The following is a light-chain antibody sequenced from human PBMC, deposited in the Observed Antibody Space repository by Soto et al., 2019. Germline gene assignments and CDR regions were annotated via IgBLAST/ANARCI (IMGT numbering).Light chain of an antibody. CDR3: SSYTNINTRACV. J-gene: IGLJ1*01. CDR2: EVT. V-gene: IGLV2-14*01. Sequence: QSALTQPASVSGSPGKSITISCTGTSGDIGSYNRVSWYQKHPGKAPKLIIYEVTDRPSGVSNRFSGSKSGNTASLTISGLQAEDEAEYYCSSYTNINTRACVFGTGTKLTVL. CDR1: SGDIGSYNR.